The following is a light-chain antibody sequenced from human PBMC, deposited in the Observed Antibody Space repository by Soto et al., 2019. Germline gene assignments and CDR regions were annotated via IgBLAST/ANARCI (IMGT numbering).Light chain of an antibody. J-gene: IGKJ5*01. CDR2: GAS. CDR3: QQFDDSVT. V-gene: IGKV3-20*01. Sequence: ETVLTQSPGTLSLSPGERATLSCRASQSVSGSRLAWYQQKPGQAPRLLIFGASDRATGTPDRFSGSGSGTDFTLTISRLEPEDSAVYYCQQFDDSVTFGQGTRLEIK. CDR1: QSVSGSR.